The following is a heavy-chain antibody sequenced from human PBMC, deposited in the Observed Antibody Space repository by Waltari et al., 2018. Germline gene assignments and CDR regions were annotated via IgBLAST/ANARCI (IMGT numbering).Heavy chain of an antibody. J-gene: IGHJ5*02. Sequence: QVQLVESGGGVVQPGRSLRLSWAASGFTFSSYAMPWVRQAPGKGLEWVAVISYDGSNKYYADSVKGRFTISRDNSKNTLYLQMNSLRAEDTAVYYCARDRSHYYGGHNWFDPWGQGTLVTVSS. CDR3: ARDRSHYYGGHNWFDP. V-gene: IGHV3-30-3*01. CDR1: GFTFSSYA. D-gene: IGHD4-17*01. CDR2: ISYDGSNK.